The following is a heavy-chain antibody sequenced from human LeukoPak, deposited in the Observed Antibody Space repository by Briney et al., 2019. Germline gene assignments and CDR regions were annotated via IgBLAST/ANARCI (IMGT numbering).Heavy chain of an antibody. V-gene: IGHV3-21*01. CDR3: ARIKTYYYDSSGYFFDY. Sequence: PGGSLRLSCAASGFTFSSYSMNWVRQAPGKGLEWVSSISSSSSYIYYADLVKGRFTISRDNAKNSLYLQMNSLRAEDTAVYYCARIKTYYYDSSGYFFDYWGQGTLVTVSS. CDR1: GFTFSSYS. J-gene: IGHJ4*02. D-gene: IGHD3-22*01. CDR2: ISSSSSYI.